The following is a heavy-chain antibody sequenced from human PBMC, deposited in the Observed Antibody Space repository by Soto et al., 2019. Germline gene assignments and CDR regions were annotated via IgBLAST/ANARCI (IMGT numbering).Heavy chain of an antibody. CDR3: AKDTSSSPYYMDV. Sequence: GSLRLSCAASGFTFSNFAMSLVRHAPGKGLEWVSEITGSTGTTYYADSVRGRFIISRDNSKNTVHLQMNSLRPEDTAVYYCAKDTSSSPYYMDVWGKGTTVTVSS. J-gene: IGHJ6*03. V-gene: IGHV3-23*01. CDR2: ITGSTGTT. CDR1: GFTFSNFA. D-gene: IGHD2-2*01.